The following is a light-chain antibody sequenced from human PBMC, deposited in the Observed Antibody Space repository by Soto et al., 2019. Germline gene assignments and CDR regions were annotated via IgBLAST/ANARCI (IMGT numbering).Light chain of an antibody. V-gene: IGLV2-8*01. CDR2: AVS. CDR1: SSDVGGYNY. Sequence: SVLTQPPSAPGSPGQSVTISCTGTSSDVGGYNYVSWYQQHPGKAPKLMIYAVSQRPSGVPDRSSGSKSGNTASLTVSGLQPEDEADYYCSSYAGSNKSVFGTGTKVTVL. CDR3: SSYAGSNKSV. J-gene: IGLJ1*01.